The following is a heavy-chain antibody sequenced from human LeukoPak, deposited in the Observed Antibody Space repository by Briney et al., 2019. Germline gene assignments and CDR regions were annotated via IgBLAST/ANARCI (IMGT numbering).Heavy chain of an antibody. D-gene: IGHD3-10*01. CDR2: IKSKADGETT. V-gene: IGHV3-15*01. Sequence: GGSLRLSCAASGFTFIHAWMTWVRQAPGKGLEWVGRIKSKADGETTDYAAPVKGRFFMSRDDSKATLYLQMNYLETEDTAVYYCTTDLGLIMIRGVIVSWGQGTLVTVSS. CDR3: TTDLGLIMIRGVIVS. J-gene: IGHJ4*02. CDR1: GFTFIHAW.